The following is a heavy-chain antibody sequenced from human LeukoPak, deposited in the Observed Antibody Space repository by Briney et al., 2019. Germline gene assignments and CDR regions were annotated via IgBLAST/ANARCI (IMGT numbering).Heavy chain of an antibody. CDR1: GFTFSSYA. CDR2: ISGSGGST. CDR3: AKEEATLGYCSSTSCYGFDY. J-gene: IGHJ4*02. D-gene: IGHD2-2*01. Sequence: GGSLRLSCAASGFTFSSYAMSWVREAPGKGLEWVSAISGSGGSTYYADSVKGRFTISRDNSKNTLYLQMNSLRAEDTAVYYCAKEEATLGYCSSTSCYGFDYWGQGTLVTVSS. V-gene: IGHV3-23*01.